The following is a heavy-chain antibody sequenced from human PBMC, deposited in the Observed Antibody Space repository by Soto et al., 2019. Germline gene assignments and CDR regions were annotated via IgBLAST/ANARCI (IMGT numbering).Heavy chain of an antibody. Sequence: EVQLLESGGGLVQPGGSLRLSCAASGFTFSSYAMSWVRQAPGKGLEWVSAISGSGGSTYYADSVKGRFTISRDNSKNTLYLQINSLRAEDTAVYYCAKDKASYGSGSRFDYWGQGTLVTVSS. V-gene: IGHV3-23*01. CDR3: AKDKASYGSGSRFDY. D-gene: IGHD3-10*01. CDR1: GFTFSSYA. CDR2: ISGSGGST. J-gene: IGHJ4*02.